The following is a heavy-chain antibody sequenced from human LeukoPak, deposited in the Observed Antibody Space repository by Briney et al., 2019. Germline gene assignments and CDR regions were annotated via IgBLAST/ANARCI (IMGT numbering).Heavy chain of an antibody. CDR3: TGNFDWLLTLFDY. D-gene: IGHD3-9*01. Sequence: GGSLRLSCAASGFTFSSYAMSWVRQAPGKGLEWVSAISGSGGSTYYADSVKGRFTISRDNSKNTLYLQMNSLRAEDTAVYYCTGNFDWLLTLFDYWGQGTLVTVCS. J-gene: IGHJ4*02. CDR2: ISGSGGST. V-gene: IGHV3-23*01. CDR1: GFTFSSYA.